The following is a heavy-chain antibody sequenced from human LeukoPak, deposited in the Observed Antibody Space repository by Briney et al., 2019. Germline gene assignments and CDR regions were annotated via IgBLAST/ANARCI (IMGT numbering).Heavy chain of an antibody. Sequence: ASLKVSCTASGYTFTSYGISWVRQAPGQGLEWMGWISAYNGNTNYAQKLQGRVTMTTDTSTSTAYMELRSLRSDDTAVYYCARDYCSGGSCYFDYWGQGTLVTVSS. CDR1: GYTFTSYG. V-gene: IGHV1-18*01. D-gene: IGHD2-15*01. CDR3: ARDYCSGGSCYFDY. CDR2: ISAYNGNT. J-gene: IGHJ4*02.